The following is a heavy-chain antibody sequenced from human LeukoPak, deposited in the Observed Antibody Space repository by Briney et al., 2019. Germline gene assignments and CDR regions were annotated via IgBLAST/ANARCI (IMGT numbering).Heavy chain of an antibody. D-gene: IGHD6-19*01. CDR2: INPSGGST. CDR1: GYTFTSYY. Sequence: ASVKVSCKASGYTFTSYYMHWVRQAPGQGLEWMGIINPSGGSTSYAQKFQGRVTITTDESTSTAYMELSSLRSEDTAVYYCARSEEAVAGPYYYYYMDVWGKGTTVTVSS. J-gene: IGHJ6*03. CDR3: ARSEEAVAGPYYYYYMDV. V-gene: IGHV1-46*01.